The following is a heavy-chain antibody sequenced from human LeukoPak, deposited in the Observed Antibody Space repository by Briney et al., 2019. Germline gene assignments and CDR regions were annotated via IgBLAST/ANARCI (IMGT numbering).Heavy chain of an antibody. Sequence: PGGSLRLSCAASGFTFNYFWMHWVRQVPGKGLEWVSRLNEDGRTTTYADSVQGRFTIYRDNSQNTLYLQMNSLRAEDTALYYCARDLGGIAGSWGQGALVTVSS. J-gene: IGHJ1*01. CDR2: LNEDGRTT. CDR1: GFTFNYFW. CDR3: ARDLGGIAGS. D-gene: IGHD1-26*01. V-gene: IGHV3-74*01.